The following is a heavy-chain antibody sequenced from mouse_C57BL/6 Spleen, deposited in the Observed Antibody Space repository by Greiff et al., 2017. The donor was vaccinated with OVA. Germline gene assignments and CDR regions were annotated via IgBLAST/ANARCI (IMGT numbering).Heavy chain of an antibody. V-gene: IGHV1-61*01. CDR3: ARRDTTVVGGY. D-gene: IGHD1-1*01. CDR2: IYPSDSET. Sequence: QVQLQQPGAELVRPGSSVKLSCKASGYTFTSYWMDWVKQRPGQGLEWIGNIYPSDSETHYNQKFKDKATLTVDKSSSTAYMQLSSLTSEDSAVYYCARRDTTVVGGYWGKGTTLTVSS. CDR1: GYTFTSYW. J-gene: IGHJ2*01.